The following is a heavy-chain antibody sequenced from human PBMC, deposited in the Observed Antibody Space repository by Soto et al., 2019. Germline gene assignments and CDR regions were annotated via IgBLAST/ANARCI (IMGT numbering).Heavy chain of an antibody. D-gene: IGHD3-10*01. CDR3: ASEEGLGRGIINHSFDY. CDR2: IIPILGIA. V-gene: IGHV1-69*02. J-gene: IGHJ4*02. CDR1: GGTFSNYT. Sequence: QVQLVQSGAEVKKPGSSVKVSWKASGGTFSNYTISWVRQAPGQGLEWMGRIIPILGIANYAQKFQGRVTITADKATSTAYMELSSLRSDDTAVYYGASEEGLGRGIINHSFDYWGQGTLVTVSS.